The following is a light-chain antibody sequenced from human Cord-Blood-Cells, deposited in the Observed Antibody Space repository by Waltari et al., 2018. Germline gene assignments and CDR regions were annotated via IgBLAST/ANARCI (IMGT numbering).Light chain of an antibody. CDR1: QRVSSN. V-gene: IGKV3-15*01. CDR2: GAS. J-gene: IGKJ2*01. Sequence: EIVMTQSPATLSVSPGERATLSCRASQRVSSNLAWYQQKPGQAPRLLIYGASTRATGIPARFSGSGSRTEFTLTISSLQSEDFAVYYCQQYNNWPLYTFGQGTKLEIK. CDR3: QQYNNWPLYT.